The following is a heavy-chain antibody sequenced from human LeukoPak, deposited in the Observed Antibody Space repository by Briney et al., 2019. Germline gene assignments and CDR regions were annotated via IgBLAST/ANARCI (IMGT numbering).Heavy chain of an antibody. V-gene: IGHV4-59*01. Sequence: SETLSLTCTASGGSISNYYWSWIRQPPGKGLEWIGYIYYSGSTNYNPSLKSRVTISVDTSKNQFSLKLSSVTAADTAVYYCARDRSGWYGNYFDYWGQGTLVTVSS. D-gene: IGHD6-19*01. CDR2: IYYSGST. CDR1: GGSISNYY. CDR3: ARDRSGWYGNYFDY. J-gene: IGHJ4*02.